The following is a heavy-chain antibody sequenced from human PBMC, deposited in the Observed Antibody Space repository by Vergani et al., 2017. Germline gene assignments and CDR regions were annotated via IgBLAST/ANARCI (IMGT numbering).Heavy chain of an antibody. CDR3: ATYYYGSGSYSAKVRYYYGMDV. Sequence: QVQLQQWGAGLLKPSETLSLTCAVYGGSFSGYYWSWIRQPPGKGLEWIGEINHSGSTNYNPSLKSRVTISVDTSKNQFSLTLSSVTAADTAVYYCATYYYGSGSYSAKVRYYYGMDVWGEATTVTVSS. D-gene: IGHD3-10*01. V-gene: IGHV4-34*01. CDR2: INHSGST. J-gene: IGHJ6*04. CDR1: GGSFSGYY.